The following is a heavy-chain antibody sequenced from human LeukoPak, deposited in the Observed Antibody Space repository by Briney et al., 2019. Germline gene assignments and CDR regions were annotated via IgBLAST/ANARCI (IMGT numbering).Heavy chain of an antibody. J-gene: IGHJ4*02. CDR2: IYTSGST. Sequence: SETLSLTCTVSGGSISSYYWSWIRQPAGKGLEWIGRIYTSGSTNYNPSLKSRVTISVDTSKNQFSLKLSSVTAADTAVYYCAREHIGYSSGWSDYWGQGTLVTVSS. CDR1: GGSISSYY. CDR3: AREHIGYSSGWSDY. D-gene: IGHD6-19*01. V-gene: IGHV4-4*07.